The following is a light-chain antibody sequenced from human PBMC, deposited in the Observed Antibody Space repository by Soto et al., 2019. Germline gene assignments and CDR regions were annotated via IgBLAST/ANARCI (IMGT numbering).Light chain of an antibody. CDR1: QSVSSSY. Sequence: EIVLTQSPGTLSLSPGERATLSCRASQSVSSSYLAWYQQKPGQAPRILIHGASSRDTGIPDRFSGSGSGTDFTLTISRLEPEDFEVYYCQQYGSSPWTFGQGTKVDIK. J-gene: IGKJ1*01. CDR2: GAS. CDR3: QQYGSSPWT. V-gene: IGKV3-20*01.